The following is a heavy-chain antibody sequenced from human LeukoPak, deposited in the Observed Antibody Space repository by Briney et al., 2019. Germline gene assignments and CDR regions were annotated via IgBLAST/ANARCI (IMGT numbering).Heavy chain of an antibody. Sequence: SETLPLTCTVSGGSISSNNYYWVWMRQPPGKGLEWIGHIYYDGRTYYNPSLKSRLTMSVDTSKNQFSLKLSSVTAADTGVYYCARHRGSSSEFDPWGLGTLVTISS. CDR1: GGSISSNNYY. CDR3: ARHRGSSSEFDP. V-gene: IGHV4-39*01. CDR2: IYYDGRT. D-gene: IGHD6-6*01. J-gene: IGHJ5*02.